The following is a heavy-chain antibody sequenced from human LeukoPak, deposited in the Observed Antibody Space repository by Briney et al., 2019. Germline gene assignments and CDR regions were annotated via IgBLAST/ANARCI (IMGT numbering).Heavy chain of an antibody. CDR2: IYYSGST. CDR1: GGSFSGYY. CDR3: ARGGGDQDYFDF. J-gene: IGHJ4*02. D-gene: IGHD3-10*01. Sequence: SETLSLTCAVYGGSFSGYYWSWIRQPPGKGLEWIGYIYYSGSTNYNPSLKSRVTISVDTSKNQFSLKLSSVTAADTAVYYCARGGGDQDYFDFWGQGTLVTVSS. V-gene: IGHV4-59*01.